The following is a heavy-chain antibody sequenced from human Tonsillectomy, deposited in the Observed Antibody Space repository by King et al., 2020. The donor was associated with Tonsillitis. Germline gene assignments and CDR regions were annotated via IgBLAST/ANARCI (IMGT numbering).Heavy chain of an antibody. Sequence: VQLVESGGGLVQPGGSLRLSCAASGFTFSSVAMTWVCQAPGKGLEWVSSISDSAVGTYYADSVTGRFTISRDNSKNTLYLQVNGLRAEDTAVYYCAKLLRSGYHLYYMDVWGKGTTVTVSS. V-gene: IGHV3-23*04. CDR3: AKLLRSGYHLYYMDV. CDR2: ISDSAVGT. J-gene: IGHJ6*03. D-gene: IGHD3-3*01. CDR1: GFTFSSVA.